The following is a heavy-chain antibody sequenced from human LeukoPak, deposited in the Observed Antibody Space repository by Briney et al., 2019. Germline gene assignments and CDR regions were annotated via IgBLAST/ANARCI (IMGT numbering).Heavy chain of an antibody. Sequence: GGSLGLSCAASGFTFSSYAMSWVRQAPGKGLEWVSAISGSGGSTYYADSVKGRFTISRDNSENTLYLQMNSLRAEDTAVYYCAKGGVVIPPFGYWGQGTLVTVSS. CDR1: GFTFSSYA. CDR2: ISGSGGST. D-gene: IGHD2-21*01. CDR3: AKGGVVIPPFGY. V-gene: IGHV3-23*01. J-gene: IGHJ4*02.